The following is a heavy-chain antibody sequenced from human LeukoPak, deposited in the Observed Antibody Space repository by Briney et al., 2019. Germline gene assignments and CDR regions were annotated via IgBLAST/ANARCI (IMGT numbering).Heavy chain of an antibody. Sequence: GGSLRLSCAASGFTFSSYSMNWVRQAPGKGLEWVSSISSSSSYIYYADSVKGRFTISRDNAKNSLYLQMNSLRAEDTAVYYCAKEEIIGQQLEFDYWGQGTLVTVSS. J-gene: IGHJ4*02. CDR1: GFTFSSYS. CDR2: ISSSSSYI. D-gene: IGHD6-13*01. CDR3: AKEEIIGQQLEFDY. V-gene: IGHV3-21*01.